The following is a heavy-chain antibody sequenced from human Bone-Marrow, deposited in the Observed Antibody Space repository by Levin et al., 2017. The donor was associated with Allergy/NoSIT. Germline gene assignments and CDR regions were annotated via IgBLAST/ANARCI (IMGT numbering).Heavy chain of an antibody. Sequence: GESLKISCAASGFTFSSYSMNWVRQAPGKGLEWVSSISSSSSYIYYADSVKGRFTISRDNAKNSLYLQMNSLRAEDTAVYYCARDPYGGSFDYWGQGTLVTVSS. CDR3: ARDPYGGSFDY. D-gene: IGHD4-23*01. J-gene: IGHJ4*02. V-gene: IGHV3-21*01. CDR2: ISSSSSYI. CDR1: GFTFSSYS.